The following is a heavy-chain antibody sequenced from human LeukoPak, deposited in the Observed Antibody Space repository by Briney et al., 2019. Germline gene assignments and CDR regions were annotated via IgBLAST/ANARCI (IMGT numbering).Heavy chain of an antibody. D-gene: IGHD5-18*01. V-gene: IGHV3-74*03. CDR2: INKDGSSI. CDR1: RFTFSSFW. CDR3: ARGYTYGSIDY. Sequence: TGGSLSLSCAASRFTFSSFWMHWVRQVPGEGLVWVSRINKDGSSITYADSVKGRFTISRDNAKNTLYLQMNSLRAEDTSVYYCARGYTYGSIDYWGQGTLVTVSS. J-gene: IGHJ4*02.